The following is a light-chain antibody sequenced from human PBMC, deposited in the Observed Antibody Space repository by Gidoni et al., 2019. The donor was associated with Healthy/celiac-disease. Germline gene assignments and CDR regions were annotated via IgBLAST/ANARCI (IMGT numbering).Light chain of an antibody. V-gene: IGKV1-33*01. CDR2: DAS. CDR1: QDISNY. J-gene: IGKJ3*01. CDR3: QQYDNLPPGGFT. Sequence: DIQMTQSPSSLSASVGDRVTITCQASQDISNYLNWYPQKPGKAPKLLIYDASNLETGVPSRYSGSGSGTDFTFTISSLQPEDIATYYCQQYDNLPPGGFTFGPGTKVDIK.